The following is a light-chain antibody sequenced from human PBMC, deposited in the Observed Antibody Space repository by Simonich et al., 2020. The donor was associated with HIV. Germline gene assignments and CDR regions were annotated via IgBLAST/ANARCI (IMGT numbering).Light chain of an antibody. V-gene: IGKV3-11*01. CDR3: QQRSNWPLT. J-gene: IGKJ4*01. CDR2: GAS. Sequence: EVVLTQSPATLSLSPGERATLSCRASQSVSRYLAWYQQKPGQAPRLLIYGASNGATGIPARFSGSGSGTDFTLTISSLEPEDFAVYYCQQRSNWPLTFGGGTKVEIK. CDR1: QSVSRY.